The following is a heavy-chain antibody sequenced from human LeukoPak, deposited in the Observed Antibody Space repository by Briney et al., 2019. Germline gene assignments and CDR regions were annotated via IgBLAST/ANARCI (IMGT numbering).Heavy chain of an antibody. D-gene: IGHD6-13*01. J-gene: IGHJ5*02. CDR3: ACSGTPYSSSWRNWFDP. Sequence: PGRSLRLSCAASGFTFSSYGMHWVRQAPGKGLEWVAVIWYDGSNKYYADSVKGRFTISRDNSKNTLYLQMNSLRAEDTAVYYCACSGTPYSSSWRNWFDPWGQGTLVTVSS. CDR2: IWYDGSNK. V-gene: IGHV3-33*01. CDR1: GFTFSSYG.